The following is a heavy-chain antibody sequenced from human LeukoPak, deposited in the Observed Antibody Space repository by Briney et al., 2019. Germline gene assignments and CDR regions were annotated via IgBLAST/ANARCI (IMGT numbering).Heavy chain of an antibody. Sequence: PGASVKVSCKASGYTFTSYGISWVRQAPGQGLEWMGWISAYNSNTNYAQKLQGRVTMTTDTSTSTAYMELRSLRSDDTAVYYCARGYYYDSSGYQYYYGMDVWGQGTTVTVSS. CDR1: GYTFTSYG. CDR3: ARGYYYDSSGYQYYYGMDV. D-gene: IGHD3-22*01. V-gene: IGHV1-18*01. J-gene: IGHJ6*02. CDR2: ISAYNSNT.